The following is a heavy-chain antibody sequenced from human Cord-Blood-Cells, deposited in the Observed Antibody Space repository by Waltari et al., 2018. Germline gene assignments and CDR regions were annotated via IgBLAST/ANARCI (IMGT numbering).Heavy chain of an antibody. V-gene: IGHV4-34*01. CDR2: SNHSGST. CDR1: GGSFSGYY. CDR3: ARVSDSGYDFDY. J-gene: IGHJ4*02. Sequence: QVQLQQWGAGLLKPSETLSLTCAVYGGSFSGYYWSWIRQPPGKGLEWLGESNHSGSTNYNPSRKSRVTISVDTSKNQFSLKLSSVTAADTAVYYCARVSDSGYDFDYWGQGTLVTVSS. D-gene: IGHD5-12*01.